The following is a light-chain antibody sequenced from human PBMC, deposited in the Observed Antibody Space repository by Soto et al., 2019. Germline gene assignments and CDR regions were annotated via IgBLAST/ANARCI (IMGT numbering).Light chain of an antibody. CDR1: SGSIASNY. J-gene: IGLJ3*02. CDR3: QSYDSSSRV. V-gene: IGLV6-57*01. Sequence: NFMLTQSHSVSESPGKTVTISCTRSSGSIASNYVQWYQQRPGSSPTTVIYENNQRPSGVPDRFSGSIDSSSNSASLTISGLKTGDEADYYCQSYDSSSRVFGGGTKLTVL. CDR2: ENN.